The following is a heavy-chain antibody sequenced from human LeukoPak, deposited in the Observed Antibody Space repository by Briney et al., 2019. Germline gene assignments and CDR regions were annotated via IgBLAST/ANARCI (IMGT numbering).Heavy chain of an antibody. V-gene: IGHV4-39*07. J-gene: IGHJ4*02. Sequence: SETLSLTCTISGDSIGRINYYWGWIRQPPGKGLEWIVSMSYSGHTYYNPSLKSRVTTSIDTSKNQLSLNLKSVTAADTAVYYCARDRDYYGSGSYYIQIGAFDYWGQGTLVTVSS. CDR1: GDSIGRINYY. CDR3: ARDRDYYGSGSYYIQIGAFDY. D-gene: IGHD3-10*01. CDR2: MSYSGHT.